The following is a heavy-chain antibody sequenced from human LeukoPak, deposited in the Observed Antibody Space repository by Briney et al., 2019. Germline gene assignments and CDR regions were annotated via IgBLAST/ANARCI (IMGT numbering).Heavy chain of an antibody. CDR3: TRGYNSGWHDY. J-gene: IGHJ4*02. CDR2: IYNSGST. Sequence: SETLSPTCSVSGASITSHYWSWIRQPPGKGPECIGYIYNSGSTNDNPSHKSRVTISIDTSKNQFSLRLSSVTAADTAVYYCTRGYNSGWHDYWGQGTLVTVSS. CDR1: GASITSHY. D-gene: IGHD6-19*01. V-gene: IGHV4-59*08.